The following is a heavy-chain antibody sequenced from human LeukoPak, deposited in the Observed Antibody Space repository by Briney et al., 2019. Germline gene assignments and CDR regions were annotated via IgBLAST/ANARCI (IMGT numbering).Heavy chain of an antibody. D-gene: IGHD4-17*01. Sequence: GESLKISCKGSGYSFTSYWIGWVRQMPGKGLEWMGIIYPGDSDTRYSPSFQGQVTISADKSIKTAYLQWSSLKASDTAMYYCASSTAVTTHYFDFWGQGTLVTVSS. CDR1: GYSFTSYW. J-gene: IGHJ4*02. CDR2: IYPGDSDT. CDR3: ASSTAVTTHYFDF. V-gene: IGHV5-51*01.